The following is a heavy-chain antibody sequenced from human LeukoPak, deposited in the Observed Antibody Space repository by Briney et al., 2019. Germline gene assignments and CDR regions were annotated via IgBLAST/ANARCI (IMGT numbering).Heavy chain of an antibody. V-gene: IGHV3-11*06. Sequence: GGSLRLSCAASGFTFSDYYMSWIRQAPGKGLEWVSYISSSSSYTNYADSVKGRFTISRDNAKNSLYLQMNSLRAEDTAVYYCAKDRRGGWFDPWGQGTLVTVSS. D-gene: IGHD3-16*01. CDR1: GFTFSDYY. J-gene: IGHJ5*02. CDR2: ISSSSSYT. CDR3: AKDRRGGWFDP.